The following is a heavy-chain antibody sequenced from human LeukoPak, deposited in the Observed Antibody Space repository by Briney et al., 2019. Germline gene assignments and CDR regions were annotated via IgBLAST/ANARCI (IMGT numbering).Heavy chain of an antibody. CDR3: AREFGAAKIGQMLNY. V-gene: IGHV3-30*02. J-gene: IGHJ4*02. Sequence: GGSLRLSCAASGLMFSTSGMHWVRQAPGKGLEWVAFIQYDGSEIYYADSLKGRFTISRDNSKNTLYLQMNSLRAEDTAVFYCAREFGAAKIGQMLNYWGQGTLVTVSS. D-gene: IGHD3-10*01. CDR1: GLMFSTSG. CDR2: IQYDGSEI.